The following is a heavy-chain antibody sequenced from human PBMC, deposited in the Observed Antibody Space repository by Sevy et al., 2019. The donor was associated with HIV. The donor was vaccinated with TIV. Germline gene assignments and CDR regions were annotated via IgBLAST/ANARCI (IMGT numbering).Heavy chain of an antibody. Sequence: GGSLRLSCAASGFTFSSYAMSWVRQAPGKGLEWVSAISGSGGGTYYADSVKGRFTISRDNSKNTLYLQMNSLRAEDTAVYYCAKAPNGYYGSGREGYYFDYWGQGTLVTVSS. CDR3: AKAPNGYYGSGREGYYFDY. CDR2: ISGSGGGT. D-gene: IGHD3-10*01. V-gene: IGHV3-23*01. CDR1: GFTFSSYA. J-gene: IGHJ4*02.